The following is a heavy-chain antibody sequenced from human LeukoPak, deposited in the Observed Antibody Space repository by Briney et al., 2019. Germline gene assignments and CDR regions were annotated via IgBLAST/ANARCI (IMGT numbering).Heavy chain of an antibody. V-gene: IGHV1-8*01. D-gene: IGHD6-19*01. Sequence: ASVKVSCKTSGYTFTSYDIHWVRQATGQGLEWMGWMNPSSGNTGYAQKFQGRVTVTRNTSISTAYMELSSLRSEDTAVYYCARDSSGWYHWFDPWGQGTLVTVSS. J-gene: IGHJ5*02. CDR3: ARDSSGWYHWFDP. CDR1: GYTFTSYD. CDR2: MNPSSGNT.